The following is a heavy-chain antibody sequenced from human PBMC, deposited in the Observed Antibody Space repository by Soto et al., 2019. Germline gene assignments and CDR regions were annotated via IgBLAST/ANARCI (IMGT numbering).Heavy chain of an antibody. D-gene: IGHD4-17*01. CDR3: ARDGTEYYGEYYDY. Sequence: GGSLRLSCAASGFTFSDYYMSWIRQAPGKGLEWVSYISSSSSYTNYADSVRGRFTISRDNAKNSLYLQINSLRADDTAVYYCARDGTEYYGEYYDYWGQGIPVTVSS. CDR2: ISSSSSYT. CDR1: GFTFSDYY. J-gene: IGHJ4*02. V-gene: IGHV3-11*05.